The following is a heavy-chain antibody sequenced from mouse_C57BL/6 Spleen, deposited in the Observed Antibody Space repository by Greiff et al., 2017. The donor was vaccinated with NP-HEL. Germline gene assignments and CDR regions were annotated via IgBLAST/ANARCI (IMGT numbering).Heavy chain of an antibody. J-gene: IGHJ3*01. Sequence: EVQLKESGPGLVKPSQSLSLTCSVTGYSITSGYYWNWIRQFPGNKLEWMGYISYDGSNNYNPSLKNRISITRDTSKNQFFLKLNSVTTEDTATYYCAREGRWLLQFAYWGQGTLVTVSA. V-gene: IGHV3-6*01. CDR2: ISYDGSN. CDR3: AREGRWLLQFAY. CDR1: GYSITSGYY. D-gene: IGHD2-3*01.